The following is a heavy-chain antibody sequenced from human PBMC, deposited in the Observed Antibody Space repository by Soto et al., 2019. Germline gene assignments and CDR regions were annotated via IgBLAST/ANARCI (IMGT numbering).Heavy chain of an antibody. Sequence: EVQLVESGGGSVQPGESLRLSCAASEFTLSSYWMHWVRQAPGKGLVWVSRIIGDGSGAHYAESVKGRFTISRDNAKNTRYLQMNSLRAADTAVYCCARDRVHGSGSLAYWGQGILVTVSS. CDR3: ARDRVHGSGSLAY. J-gene: IGHJ4*02. V-gene: IGHV3-74*01. D-gene: IGHD3-10*01. CDR2: IIGDGSGA. CDR1: EFTLSSYW.